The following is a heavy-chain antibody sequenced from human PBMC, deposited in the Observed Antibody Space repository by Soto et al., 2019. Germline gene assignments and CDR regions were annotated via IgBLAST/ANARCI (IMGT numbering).Heavy chain of an antibody. Sequence: QITLKESGPTLVKPTQTLTLTCTFSGFSLSTSGVGVGWIRQPPGKALEWLALIYWDDDKRYSPSLKSRLTSTKDTSKNQVVLKMTNMDPVDTATYYCAHRLAATGLFDYWGQGTLVTVSS. CDR1: GFSLSTSGVG. CDR2: IYWDDDK. CDR3: AHRLAATGLFDY. J-gene: IGHJ4*02. V-gene: IGHV2-5*02. D-gene: IGHD6-13*01.